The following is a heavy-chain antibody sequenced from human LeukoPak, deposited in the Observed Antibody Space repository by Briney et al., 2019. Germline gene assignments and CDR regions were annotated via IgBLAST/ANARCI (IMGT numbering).Heavy chain of an antibody. CDR1: EFTFSSFW. CDR2: IKQDGSEK. V-gene: IGHV3-7*01. Sequence: PGGSLRHSCAASEFTFSSFWMSWVRRAPGKGLEWVANIKQDGSEKYYVDSVKGRFTISRDNAKNSLYLQMNSLRAEDTAVYYRARDHCSGGSCYIEAFDIWGQGTMVTVSS. J-gene: IGHJ3*02. D-gene: IGHD2-15*01. CDR3: ARDHCSGGSCYIEAFDI.